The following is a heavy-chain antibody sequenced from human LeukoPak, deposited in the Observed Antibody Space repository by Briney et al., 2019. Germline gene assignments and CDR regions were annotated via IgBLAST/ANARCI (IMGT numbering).Heavy chain of an antibody. CDR1: GGTFSSHA. CDR3: ARDRGYYYDSSGYYNAFDI. D-gene: IGHD3-22*01. V-gene: IGHV1-69*04. J-gene: IGHJ3*02. Sequence: GASVKVSCKASGGTFSSHAISWVRQAPGQGLEWMGRIIPIFGIANYAQKFQGRVTITADKSTSTAYMELSSLRSEDTAVYYCARDRGYYYDSSGYYNAFDIWGQGTMVTVSS. CDR2: IIPIFGIA.